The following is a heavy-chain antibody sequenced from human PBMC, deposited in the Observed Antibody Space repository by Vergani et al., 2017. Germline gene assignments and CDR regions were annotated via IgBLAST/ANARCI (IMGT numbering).Heavy chain of an antibody. Sequence: QVQLVDSGGGVVQPGRSLRLSCVASGFTFSGYAMHWVRQAPGKGLEWVAVVSYDGSNKYYADSVKGRFTISRDNSKNKLYLQMNSLGAEDTAIYYCAKDIIRGDIVLLPAASADYWGQGTLVTVSS. CDR2: VSYDGSNK. CDR3: AKDIIRGDIVLLPAASADY. V-gene: IGHV3-30*18. D-gene: IGHD2-2*01. J-gene: IGHJ4*02. CDR1: GFTFSGYA.